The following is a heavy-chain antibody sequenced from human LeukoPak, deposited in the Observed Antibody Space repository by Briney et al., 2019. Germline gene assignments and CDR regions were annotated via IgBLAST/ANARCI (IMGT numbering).Heavy chain of an antibody. V-gene: IGHV4-34*01. CDR3: ARVDRSSGYYYYGMDV. J-gene: IGHJ6*02. CDR1: GGSFSGYY. CDR2: INHSGST. D-gene: IGHD3-22*01. Sequence: PSETLSLTCAVYGGSFSGYYWSRIRQPPGKGLEWIGEINHSGSTNYNPSLKSRVTISVDTSKNQFSLKLSSVTAADTAVYYCARVDRSSGYYYYGMDVWGQGTTVTVSS.